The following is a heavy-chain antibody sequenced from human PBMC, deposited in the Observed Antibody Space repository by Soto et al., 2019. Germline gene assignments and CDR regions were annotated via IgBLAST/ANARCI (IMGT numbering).Heavy chain of an antibody. D-gene: IGHD1-1*01. V-gene: IGHV3-15*01. J-gene: IGHJ4*01. Sequence: GGSLRLSCAASGFTFGDTGMSWVRQAPGKGLEWVGRLKGKTDGGATDDAAAVRGTFTISTAASTNTLSLQRDSPKMEDTAVYYSISGPHTTGTQPFDYWGHGTLVTVSS. CDR1: GFTFGDTG. CDR3: ISGPHTTGTQPFDY. CDR2: LKGKTDGGAT.